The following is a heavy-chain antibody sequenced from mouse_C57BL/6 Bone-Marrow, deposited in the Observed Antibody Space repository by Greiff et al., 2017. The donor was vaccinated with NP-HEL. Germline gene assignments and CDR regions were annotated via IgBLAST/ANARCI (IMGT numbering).Heavy chain of an antibody. CDR1: GYAFSSYW. J-gene: IGHJ3*01. D-gene: IGHD2-1*01. Sequence: VKLQESGAELVKPWASVKISCKASGYAFSSYWMNWVKQRPGKGLEWIGQIYPGDGDTNYNGKFKGKATLTADKSSSTAYMQLSSLTSEDSAVYFCAYGNHVIWFAYWGQGTLVTVSA. CDR2: IYPGDGDT. V-gene: IGHV1-80*01. CDR3: AYGNHVIWFAY.